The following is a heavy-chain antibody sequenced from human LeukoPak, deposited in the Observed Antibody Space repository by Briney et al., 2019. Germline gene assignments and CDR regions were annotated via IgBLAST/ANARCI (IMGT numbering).Heavy chain of an antibody. CDR2: IIPIFGTA. D-gene: IGHD3-22*01. V-gene: IGHV1-69*13. CDR3: ANPRYDSSGYYYVD. Sequence: ASVKVSCKASGGTFSSYAISWVRQAPGQGLEWMGGIIPIFGTANYTQKFQGRVTITADESTSTAYMELSSLRSEDTAVYYCANPRYDSSGYYYVDWGQGTLVTVSS. CDR1: GGTFSSYA. J-gene: IGHJ4*02.